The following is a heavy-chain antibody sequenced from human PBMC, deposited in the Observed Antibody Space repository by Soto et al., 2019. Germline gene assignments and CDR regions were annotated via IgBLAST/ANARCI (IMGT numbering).Heavy chain of an antibody. V-gene: IGHV4-30-4*01. CDR1: GGSISSGDYY. Sequence: QVQLQESGPGLVKPSQTLSLTCTVSGGSISSGDYYWSWIRQPPGKGLEWIGYIYYSGSTYYNPSLKSRVTISVDTSKNQFSLKLSSVTAADTAVYYCARVSRPTSVEMTYYFDYWGQGTLVTVSS. CDR2: IYYSGST. CDR3: ARVSRPTSVEMTYYFDY. J-gene: IGHJ4*02. D-gene: IGHD2-15*01.